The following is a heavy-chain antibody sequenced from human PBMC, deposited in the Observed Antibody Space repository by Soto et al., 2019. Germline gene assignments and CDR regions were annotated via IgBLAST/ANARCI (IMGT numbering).Heavy chain of an antibody. Sequence: VQLVQSGAEVKKPGSSVKVSCKAPGGTFKRYVISWVRQAPGQGLEWMGGIIPVFGSAHYAQKFQGRVIITADKATSTAYRELSSLRSEDTAIYYCARGSDYGDHIYDDWGQGTLVTVSS. CDR2: IIPVFGSA. J-gene: IGHJ4*02. V-gene: IGHV1-69*06. CDR3: ARGSDYGDHIYDD. CDR1: GGTFKRYV. D-gene: IGHD4-17*01.